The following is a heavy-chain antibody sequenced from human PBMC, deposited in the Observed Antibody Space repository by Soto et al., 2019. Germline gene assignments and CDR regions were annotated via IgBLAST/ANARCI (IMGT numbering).Heavy chain of an antibody. CDR3: ARGNHPPTYYFEY. CDR1: GYSFATYW. D-gene: IGHD1-1*01. CDR2: MYPGDSDT. V-gene: IGHV5-51*01. Sequence: EVQLVQSGAEVIKPGESLTISCKASGYSFATYWIGWLRQVPGKGLELMGIMYPGDSDTRYSPSFRGQVTISADKSISTTYLQWSSLKASDTATYYCARGNHPPTYYFEYWGQGTMVTVSS. J-gene: IGHJ4*02.